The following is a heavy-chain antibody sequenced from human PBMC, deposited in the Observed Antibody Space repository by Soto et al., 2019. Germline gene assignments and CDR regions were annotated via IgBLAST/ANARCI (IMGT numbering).Heavy chain of an antibody. CDR2: ISYDGSNK. Sequence: QVQLVESGGGVVQPGRSLRLSCAASGFTFSSYAMHWVRQAPGKGLEWVAVISYDGSNKYYADSVKGRFTISRDNSKNTLYLQMNSLRAGDTAVYYCARPTLPYYEAYYFDYWGQGTLVTVSS. J-gene: IGHJ4*02. CDR3: ARPTLPYYEAYYFDY. D-gene: IGHD3-22*01. CDR1: GFTFSSYA. V-gene: IGHV3-30-3*01.